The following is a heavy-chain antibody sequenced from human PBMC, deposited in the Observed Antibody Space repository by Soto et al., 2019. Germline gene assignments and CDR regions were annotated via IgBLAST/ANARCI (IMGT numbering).Heavy chain of an antibody. Sequence: GGPLRLSCSASGFSISDYAMSWVRQAPGKGLEWVSSISDSGTKTFYADSVKGRFAISRDTSKNTVYMQMNNLRAEDTALYYCAKDGIRKDDYWGQGTVVTVSS. J-gene: IGHJ4*02. CDR2: ISDSGTKT. CDR3: AKDGIRKDDY. V-gene: IGHV3-23*01. CDR1: GFSISDYA.